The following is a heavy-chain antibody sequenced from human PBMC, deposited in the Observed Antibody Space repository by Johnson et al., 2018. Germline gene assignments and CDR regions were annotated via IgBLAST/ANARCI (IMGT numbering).Heavy chain of an antibody. CDR2: ISSDGSNK. V-gene: IGHV3-30*18. J-gene: IGHJ6*02. CDR1: GFTFSSYG. Sequence: QVQLVQSGGGVVQPGRSLRLSCAASGFTFSSYGMHWVRQAPGKGPEWVAVISSDGSNKYYADSVKGRFTISRDNSKNTLYLQMNSQRAEDTAVYYWAKERASYYDFWSGYRQYYYYGMDGWGQGTTVTVSS. CDR3: AKERASYYDFWSGYRQYYYYGMDG. D-gene: IGHD3-3*01.